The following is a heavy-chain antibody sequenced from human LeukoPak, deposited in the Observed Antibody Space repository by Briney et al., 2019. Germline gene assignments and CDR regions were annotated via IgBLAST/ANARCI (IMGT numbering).Heavy chain of an antibody. CDR3: ASTDYYDSSGYFDY. CDR1: GGSISSSSYY. J-gene: IGHJ4*02. D-gene: IGHD3-22*01. V-gene: IGHV4-39*01. CDR2: IYYSGST. Sequence: SETLSLTCTVSGGSISSSSYYWGWIRQPPGKGLKWIGSIYYSGSTYYNPSLKSRVTISVDTSKNQFSLKLSSVTAADTAVYYCASTDYYDSSGYFDYWGQGTLVTVSS.